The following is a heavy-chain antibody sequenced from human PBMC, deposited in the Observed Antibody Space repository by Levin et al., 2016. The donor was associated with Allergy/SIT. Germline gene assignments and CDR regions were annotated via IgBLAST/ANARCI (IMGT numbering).Heavy chain of an antibody. CDR1: GFTFSSYG. V-gene: IGHV3-30*03. J-gene: IGHJ6*02. Sequence: GESLKISCAASGFTFSSYGMHWVRQAPGKGLEWVAAISYDGSNKYYADSVEGRFTISRDNSKNTVYLQMNSLRAEDTAVYYCARVYGEGSYYDGMDVWGQRTTVTVSS. CDR2: ISYDGSNK. CDR3: ARVYGEGSYYDGMDV. D-gene: IGHD4-17*01.